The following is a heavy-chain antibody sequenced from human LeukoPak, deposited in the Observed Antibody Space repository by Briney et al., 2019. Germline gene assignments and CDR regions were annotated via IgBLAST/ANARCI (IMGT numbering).Heavy chain of an antibody. CDR2: INHSGST. Sequence: SETLSLTCAVYGGSFSYYYWSWIRQPPGKGLEWIGEINHSGSTYYNPSLKSRVTISVDTSKIQFSLKLSSATAADTAVYYCARHRTIYYDSSGYWVWGQGTLVTVSS. CDR3: ARHRTIYYDSSGYWV. D-gene: IGHD3-22*01. J-gene: IGHJ4*02. V-gene: IGHV4-34*01. CDR1: GGSFSYYY.